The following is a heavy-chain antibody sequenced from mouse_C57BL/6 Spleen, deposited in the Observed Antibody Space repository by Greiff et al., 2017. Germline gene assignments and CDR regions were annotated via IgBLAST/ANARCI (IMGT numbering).Heavy chain of an antibody. D-gene: IGHD1-1*01. Sequence: EVKVVESEGGLVQPGSSMKLSCTASGFTFSDYYMAWVRQVPEKGLEWVANINYDGSSTYYLDSLKSRFIISRDNAKNILYLQMSSLKSEDTATYYCARAGDYGSSPFDYWGQGTTLTVSS. J-gene: IGHJ2*01. CDR1: GFTFSDYY. CDR2: INYDGSST. V-gene: IGHV5-16*01. CDR3: ARAGDYGSSPFDY.